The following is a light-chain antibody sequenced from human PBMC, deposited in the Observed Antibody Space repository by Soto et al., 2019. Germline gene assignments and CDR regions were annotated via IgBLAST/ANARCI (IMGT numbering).Light chain of an antibody. CDR3: QQSYSTPRT. CDR1: QSISSY. CDR2: AAS. Sequence: DIQMTQSPSSLSASVGDRVTITCRASQSISSYLNWYQQKPGKAPKLLIYAASSLQSGVPSRFSGSRSGTDFTLTISSLLPKDFATYYCQQSYSTPRTFCPGTKVDIK. J-gene: IGKJ3*01. V-gene: IGKV1-39*01.